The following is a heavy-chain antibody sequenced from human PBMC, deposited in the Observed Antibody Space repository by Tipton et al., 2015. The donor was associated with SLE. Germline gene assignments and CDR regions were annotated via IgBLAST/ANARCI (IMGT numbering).Heavy chain of an antibody. CDR3: ARHGYSSSFDY. J-gene: IGHJ4*02. CDR1: GGSISSHY. V-gene: IGHV4-4*09. D-gene: IGHD6-13*01. Sequence: TLSLTCTVSGGSISSHYWSWIRQPPGKGLEWIGYIYTSGSTNYNPSLKSRVTISVDTSKNQFSLKLSSVTAADTAVYYCARHGYSSSFDYWGQGTLVTVSS. CDR2: IYTSGST.